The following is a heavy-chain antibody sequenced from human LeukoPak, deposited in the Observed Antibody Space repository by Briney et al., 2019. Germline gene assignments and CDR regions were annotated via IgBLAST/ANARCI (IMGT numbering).Heavy chain of an antibody. V-gene: IGHV3-23*01. Sequence: PGASLRLSCAASGFTFSSYVMSWVRQAPGKGLEWVSVITASADSTHYADFVKGRFTISRDNSKNTLYLQMNSLRAEDTAIYYCAKFVSAFDIWGQGTMVTVSS. CDR2: ITASADST. D-gene: IGHD5/OR15-5a*01. CDR1: GFTFSSYV. J-gene: IGHJ3*02. CDR3: AKFVSAFDI.